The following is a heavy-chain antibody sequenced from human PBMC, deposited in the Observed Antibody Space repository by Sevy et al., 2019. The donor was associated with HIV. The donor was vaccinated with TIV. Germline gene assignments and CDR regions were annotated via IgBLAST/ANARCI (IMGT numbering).Heavy chain of an antibody. J-gene: IGHJ6*02. D-gene: IGHD3-3*01. CDR2: IYSSGTA. Sequence: SETLSLTCTVSGGSINNYWWGWIRQPAGKGLEWIGRIYSSGTADYNPSLKSRVTMSVDTARNQFSLKMSSVTAADTAVYFCARDDQESWSGYYKVQYQYIMDVWGQGTTVTVSS. V-gene: IGHV4-4*07. CDR3: ARDDQESWSGYYKVQYQYIMDV. CDR1: GGSINNYW.